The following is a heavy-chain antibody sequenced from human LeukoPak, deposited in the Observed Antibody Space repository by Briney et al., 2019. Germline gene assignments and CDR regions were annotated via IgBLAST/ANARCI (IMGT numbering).Heavy chain of an antibody. V-gene: IGHV3-66*01. CDR2: ISSGGAT. J-gene: IGHJ6*02. Sequence: GGSLRLSCAASGFTVSSNYMSWVRQAPGKGLEWVSTISSGGATYYVDSVRGRFTVSRDNSKNTLYIQVNSLRAEDTAVYYCARDLRLEWVYGMDVWGQGTTVTVSS. D-gene: IGHD3-3*01. CDR1: GFTVSSNY. CDR3: ARDLRLEWVYGMDV.